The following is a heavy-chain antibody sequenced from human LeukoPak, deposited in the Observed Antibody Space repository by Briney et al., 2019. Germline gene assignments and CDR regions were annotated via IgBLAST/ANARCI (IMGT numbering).Heavy chain of an antibody. D-gene: IGHD6-13*01. J-gene: IGHJ2*01. V-gene: IGHV3-7*01. CDR3: ARAEATAGTDWYFDL. CDR1: GFTFSRYW. CDR2: IKHDGSAQ. Sequence: GGSLRLSCAASGFTFSRYWMNWVRQAPGKGLEWVANIKHDGSAQNYVDSVKGRFTISRDNAKNSLYLQMNSLSAEDTAVYYCARAEATAGTDWYFDLWGRGTLVTASS.